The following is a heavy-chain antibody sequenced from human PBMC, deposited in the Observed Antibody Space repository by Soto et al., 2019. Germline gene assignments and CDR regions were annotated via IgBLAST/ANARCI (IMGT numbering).Heavy chain of an antibody. D-gene: IGHD3-3*01. J-gene: IGHJ6*02. V-gene: IGHV1-8*02. Sequence: SVQVCCKASGYTFTNFGVTWVRRAPGQGLEWMGWMNPNSGNTGYAQKFQGRVTMTRNTSISTAYMELSSLRSEDTAVYYCAREGGYDDFKYYGMDGWAQRDTVTVSS. CDR1: GYTFTNFG. CDR2: MNPNSGNT. CDR3: AREGGYDDFKYYGMDG.